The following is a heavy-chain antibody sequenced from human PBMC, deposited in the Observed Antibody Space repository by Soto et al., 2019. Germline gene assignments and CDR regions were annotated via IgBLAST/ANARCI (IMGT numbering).Heavy chain of an antibody. CDR3: ASHSSGWDHFDY. D-gene: IGHD6-19*01. CDR2: TYYSGST. J-gene: IGHJ4*02. CDR1: GGSISSYY. Sequence: NPSETLSLTCTVSGGSISSYYWSWIRQPPGKGLEWIGYTYYSGSTNYNPSLKSRVTISVDTSKNQFSLKLSSVTAADTAVYYCASHSSGWDHFDYWGQGTLVTVSS. V-gene: IGHV4-59*01.